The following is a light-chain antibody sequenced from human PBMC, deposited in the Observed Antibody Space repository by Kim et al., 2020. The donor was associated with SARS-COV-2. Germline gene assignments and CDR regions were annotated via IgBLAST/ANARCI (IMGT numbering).Light chain of an antibody. CDR3: HVRDSSNDHRV. CDR2: YDT. CDR1: NIANKN. Sequence: SYELTQPPSVAVDPGKTARITCGGDNIANKNVHWYQQRPGQAPVLVIYYDTDRPSGIPERFSGSNSGNTATLTISRVEAGDEADYYCHVRDSSNDHRVFG. J-gene: IGLJ3*02. V-gene: IGLV3-21*04.